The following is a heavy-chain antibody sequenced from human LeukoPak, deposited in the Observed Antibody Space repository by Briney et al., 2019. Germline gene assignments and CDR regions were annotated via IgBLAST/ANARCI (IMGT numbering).Heavy chain of an antibody. D-gene: IGHD4-17*01. Sequence: PSGTLSLTCDVSDDDIRMYNWWSWVRQSPGKGLEWIGEMSRGGYSNLNPSLRSRATISIDTSGSAVSLTLRSVTAADTAVYFCATRNADSFYFDYWGRGTLVTVSS. CDR2: MSRGGYS. CDR1: DDDIRMYNW. CDR3: ATRNADSFYFDY. V-gene: IGHV4-4*02. J-gene: IGHJ4*02.